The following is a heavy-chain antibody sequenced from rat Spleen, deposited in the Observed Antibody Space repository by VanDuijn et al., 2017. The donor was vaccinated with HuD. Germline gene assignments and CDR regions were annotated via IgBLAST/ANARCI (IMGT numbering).Heavy chain of an antibody. CDR2: IDYDGSSI. V-gene: IGHV5-20*01. Sequence: EVQLVESGGGLVQPGRSLKISCAASGFIFSDFHLAWVRQAPTKGLEWVASIDYDGSSIYYRDSVKGRFTVPRDNAKSSLDLQMDSLRSEDSATYYCTRDRILRSTGFDYWGQGVMVTVSS. CDR1: GFIFSDFH. J-gene: IGHJ2*01. D-gene: IGHD4-6*01. CDR3: TRDRILRSTGFDY.